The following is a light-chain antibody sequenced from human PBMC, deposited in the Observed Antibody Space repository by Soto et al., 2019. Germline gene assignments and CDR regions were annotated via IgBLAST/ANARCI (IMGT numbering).Light chain of an antibody. CDR2: EVS. CDR1: SSDVAYYDY. V-gene: IGLV2-14*01. Sequence: QSALTQPASVSGSPGQSITISCTGTSSDVAYYDYVSWYQHHPGKAPKLMIYEVSNRPSGVSHRFSGSKSDSTASLTISGLQAEDEADYYCSSYTTSSTLVFGGGTKLTVL. CDR3: SSYTTSSTLV. J-gene: IGLJ2*01.